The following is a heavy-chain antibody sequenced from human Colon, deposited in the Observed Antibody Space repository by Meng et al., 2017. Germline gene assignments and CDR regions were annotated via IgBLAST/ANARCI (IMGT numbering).Heavy chain of an antibody. CDR3: ARVVSLVVKGNWFDS. J-gene: IGHJ5*01. V-gene: IGHV4-31*02. D-gene: IGHD2-15*01. Sequence: HVPPRESSPRLVKPSPPLSPTCNVFGDSITSGGYYWSWIRQHPGKGLGWIGYIDNSGTTYDNPSLKTRLTMSVDTSKNQFSLKLTSVTAADTAVYYCARVVSLVVKGNWFDSWGQGTLVTVSS. CDR2: IDNSGTT. CDR1: GDSITSGGYY.